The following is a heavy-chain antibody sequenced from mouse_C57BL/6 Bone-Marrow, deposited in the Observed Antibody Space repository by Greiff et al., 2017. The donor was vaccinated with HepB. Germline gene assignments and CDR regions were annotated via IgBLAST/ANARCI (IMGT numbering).Heavy chain of an antibody. CDR1: GFTFSDYG. D-gene: IGHD2-3*01. V-gene: IGHV5-17*01. Sequence: EVKLVESGGGLVKPGGSLKLSCAASGFTFSDYGMHWVRQAPEKGLEWVAYISSGSSTIYYADTVKGRFTISRDNAKNTLFLQMTSLRSEDTAMYYCARRWLLPYAMDYWGQGTPVTVSS. J-gene: IGHJ4*01. CDR2: ISSGSSTI. CDR3: ARRWLLPYAMDY.